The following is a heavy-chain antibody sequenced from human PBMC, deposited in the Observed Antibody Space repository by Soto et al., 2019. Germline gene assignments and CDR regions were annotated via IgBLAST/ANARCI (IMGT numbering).Heavy chain of an antibody. CDR2: IGGSGEST. CDR1: GFTFSSFS. V-gene: IGHV3-23*01. Sequence: GGSLRLSCTASGFTFSSFSMTWVRQAPGRGLEWVSVIGGSGESTYYADSAKGRFTISRDNSKNTLYLQMNSLRAEDTAVYYCAKAVELPTIKYGMDVWGQGTTVTVSS. D-gene: IGHD1-1*01. CDR3: AKAVELPTIKYGMDV. J-gene: IGHJ6*02.